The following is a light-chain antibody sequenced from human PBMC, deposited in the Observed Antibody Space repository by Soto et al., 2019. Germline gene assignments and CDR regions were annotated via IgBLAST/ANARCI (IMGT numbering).Light chain of an antibody. CDR1: QSISSW. Sequence: DIQMTQSTSTLSASVGDRVTITCRASQSISSWLAWYQQKPGKAPKLLIYDASSLESGVPSRFSGSGSGTEFTLTISSLQPDDFATYYCQQYNSYSQTFGQGTKVDSK. CDR3: QQYNSYSQT. V-gene: IGKV1-5*01. J-gene: IGKJ1*01. CDR2: DAS.